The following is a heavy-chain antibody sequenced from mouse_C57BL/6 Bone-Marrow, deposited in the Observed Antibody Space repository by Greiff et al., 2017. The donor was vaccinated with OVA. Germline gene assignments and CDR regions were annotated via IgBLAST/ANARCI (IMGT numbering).Heavy chain of an antibody. Sequence: VQLQESGPGLVKPSQSLFLTCSITGFPITSGYYWIWIRQSPGKPLEWMGYITHSGETFYNPSLQRPISITRETSKNQFFLQLNSVTTEDTAMYYCAGDTGTSYAMDYWGQGTSVTVSS. CDR1: GFPITSGYY. J-gene: IGHJ4*01. V-gene: IGHV12-3*01. CDR2: ITHSGET. D-gene: IGHD4-1*01. CDR3: AGDTGTSYAMDY.